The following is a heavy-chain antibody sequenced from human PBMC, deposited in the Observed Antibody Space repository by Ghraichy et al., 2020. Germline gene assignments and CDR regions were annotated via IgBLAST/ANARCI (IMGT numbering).Heavy chain of an antibody. CDR1: GFTFSSYS. CDR3: ARDLGIASEY. D-gene: IGHD2-21*01. V-gene: IGHV3-48*02. Sequence: GESLNISCAASGFTFSSYSMNWVRQAPGKGLEWVSYITSGGTAIYYADSVKGRFTISRDNAKNSLYLQMNSLRDEDTAVYYCARDLGIASEYWGQGTLVTVSS. J-gene: IGHJ4*02. CDR2: ITSGGTAI.